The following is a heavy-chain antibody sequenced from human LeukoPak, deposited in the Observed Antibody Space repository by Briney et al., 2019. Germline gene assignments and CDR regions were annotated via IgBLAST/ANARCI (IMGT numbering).Heavy chain of an antibody. CDR2: IIPILGIA. CDR1: GGTFSSYA. Sequence: SVKVSCKASGGTFSSYAISWVRQAPGQGLEWMGRIIPILGIANYAQKFQGRVTITADKSTSTAYMELSSLRSEDTAVYYCASQSGITMVRGYAFDIWGQGTMVTVSS. J-gene: IGHJ3*02. D-gene: IGHD3-10*01. CDR3: ASQSGITMVRGYAFDI. V-gene: IGHV1-69*04.